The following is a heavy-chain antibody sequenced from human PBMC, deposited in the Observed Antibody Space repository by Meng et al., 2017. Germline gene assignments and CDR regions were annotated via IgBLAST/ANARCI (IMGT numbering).Heavy chain of an antibody. CDR1: GGTFSSYA. CDR3: ASTIAVAGTGWFDP. V-gene: IGHV1-69*05. J-gene: IGHJ5*02. Sequence: QVQLVESGADVKKPGSSVKVSCKASGGTFSSYAISWVRQAPGQGLELMGGIIPIFGTANYAQKFQGRVTITTDESTSTAYMELSSLRSEDTAVYYCASTIAVAGTGWFDPWGQGTLVTVSS. CDR2: IIPIFGTA. D-gene: IGHD6-19*01.